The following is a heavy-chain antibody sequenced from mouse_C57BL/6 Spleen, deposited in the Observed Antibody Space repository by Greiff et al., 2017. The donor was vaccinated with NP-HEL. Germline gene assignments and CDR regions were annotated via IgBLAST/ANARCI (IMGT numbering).Heavy chain of an antibody. Sequence: QVHVKQPGAELVKPGASVKLSCKASGYTFTSYWMQWVKQRPGQGLEWIGEIDPSDSYTNYNQKFKGKATLTVDTSSSTAYMQLSSLTSEDSAVYYCARKRSTMVTTRVFDYWGQGTTLTVSS. D-gene: IGHD2-2*01. CDR3: ARKRSTMVTTRVFDY. J-gene: IGHJ2*01. CDR1: GYTFTSYW. CDR2: IDPSDSYT. V-gene: IGHV1-50*01.